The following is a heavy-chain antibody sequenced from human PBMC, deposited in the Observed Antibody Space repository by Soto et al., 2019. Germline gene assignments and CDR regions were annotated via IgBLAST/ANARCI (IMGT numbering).Heavy chain of an antibody. CDR1: GGSIYRSGYY. CDR3: GKVLVGATGHTDSDS. J-gene: IGHJ4*02. V-gene: IGHV4-39*01. D-gene: IGHD2-15*01. Sequence: TSATLSLTCTVSGGSIYRSGYYWGWIRQPPGRGPEWIGNIDYNGVTYSNPSLKSRVTISRDTSKNQFSLKLTSVTAADTARYYCGKVLVGATGHTDSDSWGPGTLVTVSS. CDR2: IDYNGVT.